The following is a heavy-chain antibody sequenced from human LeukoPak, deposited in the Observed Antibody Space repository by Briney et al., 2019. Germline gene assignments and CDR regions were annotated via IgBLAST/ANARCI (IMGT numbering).Heavy chain of an antibody. Sequence: ASVKVSCKASGYTFTGYYMHWVRQAPGQGLEWMGWINPNSGGTNYAQKFQGRDTMTRDTSISTAYMELSRLRSDDTAVYYCARERVVVYYFDHWGQGTLVTVSS. CDR1: GYTFTGYY. CDR2: INPNSGGT. V-gene: IGHV1-2*02. CDR3: ARERVVVYYFDH. D-gene: IGHD3-3*01. J-gene: IGHJ4*02.